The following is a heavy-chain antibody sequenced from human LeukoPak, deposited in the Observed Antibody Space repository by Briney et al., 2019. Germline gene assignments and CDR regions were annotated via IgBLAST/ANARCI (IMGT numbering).Heavy chain of an antibody. J-gene: IGHJ4*02. D-gene: IGHD3-16*02. V-gene: IGHV1-69*05. CDR1: GGTFSSYA. Sequence: ASVKVSCKASGGTFSSYAISWVRRAPGQGLEWMGGIIPIFGTANYAQKFQGRVTITTDESTSTAYMELSSLRSEDTAVYYCARGASLSVFRSFDYWGQGTLVTVSS. CDR2: IIPIFGTA. CDR3: ARGASLSVFRSFDY.